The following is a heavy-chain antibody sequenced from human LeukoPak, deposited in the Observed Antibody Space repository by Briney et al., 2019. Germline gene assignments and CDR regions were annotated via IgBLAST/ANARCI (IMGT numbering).Heavy chain of an antibody. CDR3: ARDLMGARGY. J-gene: IGHJ4*02. D-gene: IGHD1-26*01. CDR1: GFTFSSYS. CDR2: ISSSSSYI. Sequence: GGSLRLSCAASGFTFSSYSMNRVRQAPGKGLEWVSSISSSSSYIYYADSVKGRFTISRDNAKNSLYLQMNSLRAEDTAVYYCARDLMGARGYWGQGTLVTVSS. V-gene: IGHV3-21*04.